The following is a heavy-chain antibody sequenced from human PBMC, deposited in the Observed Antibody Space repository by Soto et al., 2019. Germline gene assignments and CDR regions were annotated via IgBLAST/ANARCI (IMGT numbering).Heavy chain of an antibody. V-gene: IGHV1-8*01. Sequence: XSVKVSCKASGYTFTSYDINWVRQATGQGLEWMGWMNPNSGNTGYAQKFQGRVTMTWNTSISTAYMELSSLRSEDTAVYYCARGKARWGSGSYFAYWGQGTLVTVSS. D-gene: IGHD3-10*01. CDR1: GYTFTSYD. CDR2: MNPNSGNT. CDR3: ARGKARWGSGSYFAY. J-gene: IGHJ4*02.